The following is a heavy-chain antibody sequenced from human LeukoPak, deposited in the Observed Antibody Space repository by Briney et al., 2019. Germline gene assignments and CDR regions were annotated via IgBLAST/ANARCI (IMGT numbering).Heavy chain of an antibody. CDR3: ARGAWELLLDY. CDR1: GGSISSYY. D-gene: IGHD1-26*01. Sequence: SETLSLTCTVSGGSISSYYWSWIRQPPGKGLEWIGYIYYSGSTNYNPSLKSRVTISVDTSKNQFSLKLSSVTAADTAVHYCARGAWELLLDYWGQGTLVTVSS. CDR2: IYYSGST. J-gene: IGHJ4*02. V-gene: IGHV4-59*01.